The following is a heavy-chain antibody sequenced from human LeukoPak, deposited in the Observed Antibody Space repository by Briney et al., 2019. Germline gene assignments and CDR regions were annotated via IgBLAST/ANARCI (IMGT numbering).Heavy chain of an antibody. V-gene: IGHV4-59*01. D-gene: IGHD4-23*01. Sequence: SETLSLTCTVSGVSISSYYWSWLRQPPGKGLEWVGYIYYSGSTNYNPSLKSRVTISVDTSKNQFSLKLSSVTAADTAVYYCARDPNYGGNLYYFDYWGQGTLVTVSS. CDR1: GVSISSYY. J-gene: IGHJ4*02. CDR2: IYYSGST. CDR3: ARDPNYGGNLYYFDY.